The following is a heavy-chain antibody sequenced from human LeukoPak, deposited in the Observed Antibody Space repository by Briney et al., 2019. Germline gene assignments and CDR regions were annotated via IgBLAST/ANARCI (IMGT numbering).Heavy chain of an antibody. Sequence: PGGSLRLSCAASGFTFSSYWMPWVRQAPGKGLVWVSRINSDGSSTSYADSVKGRFTISRDNAKNTLYLQMNSLRAEDTAVYYXXXXXSSPYYYGMDVWGQGTTVTVSS. CDR2: INSDGSST. D-gene: IGHD6-6*01. J-gene: IGHJ6*02. V-gene: IGHV3-74*01. CDR3: XXXXSSPYYYGMDV. CDR1: GFTFSSYW.